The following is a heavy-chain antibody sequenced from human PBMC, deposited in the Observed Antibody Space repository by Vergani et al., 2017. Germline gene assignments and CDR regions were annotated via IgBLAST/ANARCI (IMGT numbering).Heavy chain of an antibody. CDR3: ARDLGVAENNWFDP. D-gene: IGHD6-19*01. V-gene: IGHV3-9*01. J-gene: IGHJ5*02. Sequence: EVQLVESGGGLVQPGRSLRLSCAASGFTFDDYAMHWVRQAPGKGLEWVSGISWNSGSTGYADSVKGRFTISRDNAKNSLYLQMNSLRAEDTAVYYCARDLGVAENNWFDPWGQGTLVTVDS. CDR2: ISWNSGST. CDR1: GFTFDDYA.